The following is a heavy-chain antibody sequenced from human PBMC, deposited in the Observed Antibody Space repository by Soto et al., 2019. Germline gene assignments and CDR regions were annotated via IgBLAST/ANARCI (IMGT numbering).Heavy chain of an antibody. V-gene: IGHV3-30-3*01. D-gene: IGHD3-10*01. CDR3: ARDPTALSGSIDY. Sequence: PGGSLRLSCAASGFTFSSYAMHWVRQAPDKGLEWVAVISYDGSDKYYADSVKGRFTISRDNSRNTLYLQMNSLRPEDTAVYYCARDPTALSGSIDYWGQGTLVTVSS. CDR1: GFTFSSYA. CDR2: ISYDGSDK. J-gene: IGHJ4*02.